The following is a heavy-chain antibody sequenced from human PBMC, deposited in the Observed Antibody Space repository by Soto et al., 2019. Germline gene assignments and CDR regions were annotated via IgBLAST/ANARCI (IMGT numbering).Heavy chain of an antibody. Sequence: QVHLVESGGGVVQPGRSLRLSCVASAFSFRHYAMHWVRQAPGKGLEWVAIISFDGSEKYYADSVKGRFTISRDNSKNTLYLQMNRLRVEDTAVYYCAKPFVGEGLLVSDYWGQGTLVTVSS. J-gene: IGHJ4*02. CDR3: AKPFVGEGLLVSDY. D-gene: IGHD2-8*02. V-gene: IGHV3-30*18. CDR1: AFSFRHYA. CDR2: ISFDGSEK.